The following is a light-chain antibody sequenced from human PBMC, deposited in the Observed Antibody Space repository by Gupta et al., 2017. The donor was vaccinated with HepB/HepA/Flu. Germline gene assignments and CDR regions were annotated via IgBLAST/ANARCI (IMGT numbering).Light chain of an antibody. CDR1: QGITSA. Sequence: AIQLTQSPSSLSASVGDRVTITCRASQGITSALAWYQQKPGKPHKLLIDDASNLESGVPSRFSGSGSGTDFTLTISSLQPEDFATYYCQQFNNYPLTFGGGTKVEIK. CDR2: DAS. CDR3: QQFNNYPLT. V-gene: IGKV1D-13*01. J-gene: IGKJ4*01.